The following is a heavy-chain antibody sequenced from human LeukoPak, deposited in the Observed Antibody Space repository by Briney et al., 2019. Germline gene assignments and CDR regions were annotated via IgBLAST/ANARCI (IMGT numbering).Heavy chain of an antibody. J-gene: IGHJ5*02. D-gene: IGHD2-15*01. CDR3: ARDTYCSGGSCYYRRFDP. Sequence: SETLSLTCTVSGGSISSYYWSWIRQPAGKGLEWIGRIYTSGSTNYNPSLKSRVTMSVDTSKNQFSLKLSSVTAADTAVYYCARDTYCSGGSCYYRRFDPWGQGTLVTVSS. CDR1: GGSISSYY. CDR2: IYTSGST. V-gene: IGHV4-4*07.